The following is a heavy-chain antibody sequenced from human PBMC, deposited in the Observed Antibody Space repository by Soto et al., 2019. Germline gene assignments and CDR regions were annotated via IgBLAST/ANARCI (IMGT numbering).Heavy chain of an antibody. J-gene: IGHJ4*02. V-gene: IGHV6-1*01. Sequence: QTLSLTCAISVDRVSSDRAAWNLISQSPSRGLEWLGRTDYRSKWYNDYALFVKSRISINTETSKNKFSLHLNSVTPDDTAVYYCVRDPPDGNSASDFWGQGTLVTVSS. CDR2: TDYRSKWYN. CDR3: VRDPPDGNSASDF. D-gene: IGHD4-17*01. CDR1: VDRVSSDRAA.